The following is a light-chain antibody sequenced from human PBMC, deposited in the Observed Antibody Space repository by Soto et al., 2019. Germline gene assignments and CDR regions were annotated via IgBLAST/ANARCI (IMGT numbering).Light chain of an antibody. J-gene: IGKJ1*01. Sequence: DIVLTQSPLSLTVTPGESASISCTSSESLLHRNGNTLLDWYLQKPGQSPQLLIYLVYRRASGVQDRFSGGGSGSDFTLTIRRVEAEDVGVYYCMQGLQTPRTFGQGTKVDIK. CDR2: LVY. CDR3: MQGLQTPRT. V-gene: IGKV2-28*01. CDR1: ESLLHRNGNTL.